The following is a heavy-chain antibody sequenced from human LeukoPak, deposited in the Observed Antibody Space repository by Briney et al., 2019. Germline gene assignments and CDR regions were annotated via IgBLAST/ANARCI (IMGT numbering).Heavy chain of an antibody. D-gene: IGHD1-7*01. CDR1: GYTFTSYY. CDR3: ARVSPVLELRGGYFDY. Sequence: ASVKVSCKASGYTFTSYYMHWVRQAPGQGLEWMGIINPSGGSTSYAQKFQGRVTMTRDTSTSTVYMELGSLRSEDTAVYYCARVSPVLELRGGYFDYWGQGTLVTVSS. V-gene: IGHV1-46*03. CDR2: INPSGGST. J-gene: IGHJ4*02.